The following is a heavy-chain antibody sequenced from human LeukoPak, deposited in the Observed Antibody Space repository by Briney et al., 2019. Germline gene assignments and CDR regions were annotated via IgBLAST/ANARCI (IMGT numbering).Heavy chain of an antibody. V-gene: IGHV4-59*08. CDR3: ASGASDIVATSGAFDY. Sequence: SETLSLTCAVYGGSFSGYYWSWIRQPPGKGLEWIGYIYYSGSTKYNPSLKSRVTISVDTSKNQFSLKMSSVTAADTAVYYCASGASDIVATSGAFDYWGQGTLVTVSS. D-gene: IGHD5-12*01. CDR2: IYYSGST. CDR1: GGSFSGYY. J-gene: IGHJ4*02.